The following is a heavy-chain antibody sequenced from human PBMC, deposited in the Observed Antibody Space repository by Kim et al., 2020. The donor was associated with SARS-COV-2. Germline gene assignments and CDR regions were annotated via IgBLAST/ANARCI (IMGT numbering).Heavy chain of an antibody. V-gene: IGHV4-59*13. D-gene: IGHD3-9*01. CDR3: ARVRQRYFDWLPVSNWFDP. J-gene: IGHJ5*02. CDR2: IYYSGST. CDR1: GGSISSYY. Sequence: SETLSLTCTVSGGSISSYYWSWIRQPPGKGLEWIGYIYYSGSTNYNPSLKSRVTISVDTSKNQFSLKLSSVTAADTAVYYCARVRQRYFDWLPVSNWFDPWGQGTLVTVSS.